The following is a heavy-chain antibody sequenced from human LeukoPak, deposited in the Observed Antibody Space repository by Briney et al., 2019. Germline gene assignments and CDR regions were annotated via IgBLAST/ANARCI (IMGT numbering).Heavy chain of an antibody. CDR3: ARAPSESTAARPYWFDP. J-gene: IGHJ5*02. V-gene: IGHV1-69*05. Sequence: SVKVSCKASGGTFSSYAISWVRQAPGQGLEWMGGIIPIFGTANYAQKFQGRVTITTHESTSAAYMELSSLRSEDTAVYYCARAPSESTAARPYWFDPWGQGTLVTVSS. CDR2: IIPIFGTA. D-gene: IGHD6-6*01. CDR1: GGTFSSYA.